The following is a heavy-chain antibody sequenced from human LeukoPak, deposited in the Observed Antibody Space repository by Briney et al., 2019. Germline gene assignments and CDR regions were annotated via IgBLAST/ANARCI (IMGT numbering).Heavy chain of an antibody. CDR1: GGSFSGYY. Sequence: SETLSLTCAVYGGSFSGYYWSWIRQPPGKGLEWIGEIYHSGSTNYNPSLKSRVTISVDKSKNQFSLKLSSVTAADTAVYYCARTQVRYCSGGSCYDWFDPWGQGTLVTVSS. CDR2: IYHSGST. V-gene: IGHV4-34*01. CDR3: ARTQVRYCSGGSCYDWFDP. J-gene: IGHJ5*02. D-gene: IGHD2-15*01.